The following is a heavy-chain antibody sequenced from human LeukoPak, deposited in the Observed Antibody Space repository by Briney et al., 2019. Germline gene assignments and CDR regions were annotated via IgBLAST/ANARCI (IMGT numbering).Heavy chain of an antibody. CDR1: GYSFTSYD. CDR3: ARGSWYSGYDFDY. J-gene: IGHJ4*02. V-gene: IGHV1-8*03. D-gene: IGHD5-12*01. CDR2: MNSNSDNT. Sequence: ASVKVSCKASGYSFTSYDINWVRQATGQGLEWMGWMNSNSDNTGYAQKFQGRVTITTDTSASTAYMELSSLRSEDTAVYYCARGSWYSGYDFDYWGQGTLVTVSS.